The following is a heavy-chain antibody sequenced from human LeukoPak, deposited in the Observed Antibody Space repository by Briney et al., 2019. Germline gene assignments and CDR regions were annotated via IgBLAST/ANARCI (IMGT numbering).Heavy chain of an antibody. Sequence: GASVKVSCKASGYTFTSYAMNWVRQAPGQGLEWMGWINTNTGNPTYAQGFTGRFVFSLDTSVSTAYLQISSLKAEDTAVYYCARGGRITMVRGVINWFDPWGQGTLVTVSS. V-gene: IGHV7-4-1*02. CDR3: ARGGRITMVRGVINWFDP. D-gene: IGHD3-10*01. CDR1: GYTFTSYA. CDR2: INTNTGNP. J-gene: IGHJ5*02.